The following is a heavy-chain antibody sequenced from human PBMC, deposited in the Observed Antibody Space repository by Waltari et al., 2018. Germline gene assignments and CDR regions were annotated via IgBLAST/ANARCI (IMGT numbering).Heavy chain of an antibody. J-gene: IGHJ5*02. D-gene: IGHD6-6*01. CDR2: IIPIFGTA. V-gene: IGHV1-69*12. CDR1: GGTFSSYD. Sequence: QVQLVQSGAEVKKPGSSVKVSCKASGGTFSSYDISWVRQAPGEGLEWMGGIIPIFGTANYAQKFQGRVTITADESTSTAYMELSSLRSEDTAVYYCARGTYSSSGRDWFDPWGQGTLVTVSS. CDR3: ARGTYSSSGRDWFDP.